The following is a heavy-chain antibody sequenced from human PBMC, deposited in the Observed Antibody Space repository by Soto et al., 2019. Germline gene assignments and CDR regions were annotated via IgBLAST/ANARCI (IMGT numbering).Heavy chain of an antibody. CDR2: IIPIFGTA. V-gene: IGHV1-69*13. CDR1: GGTFSSYA. Sequence: SVKVSCKASGGTFSSYAISWVRQAPGQGLEWMGGIIPIFGTANYAQKFQGRVTITADESTSTAYMELSSLRSEDTAVYYCARPAKIVVVPAAESRYGMDVWGQGTTVTVSS. CDR3: ARPAKIVVVPAAESRYGMDV. J-gene: IGHJ6*02. D-gene: IGHD2-2*01.